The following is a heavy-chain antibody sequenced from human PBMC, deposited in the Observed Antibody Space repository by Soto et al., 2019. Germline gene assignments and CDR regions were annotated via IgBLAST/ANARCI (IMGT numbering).Heavy chain of an antibody. D-gene: IGHD2-2*01. V-gene: IGHV3-30*18. J-gene: IGHJ4*02. CDR3: AKDVSTTADYYFDY. Sequence: PGGSLRLSCAASGSSFSRNAMHWVRQAPGKGLEWVAVISYDGNNKYYAGSVKGRFTISRDNSKNTLYLQMNSLRAEDTAVYYCAKDVSTTADYYFDYWGQGTLVTVS. CDR2: ISYDGNNK. CDR1: GSSFSRNA.